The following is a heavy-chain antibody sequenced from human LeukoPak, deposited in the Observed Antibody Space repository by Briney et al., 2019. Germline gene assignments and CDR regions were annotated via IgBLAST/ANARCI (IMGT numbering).Heavy chain of an antibody. Sequence: SETLSLTCAVYGGSFSGYYWSWIRQPPGKGLEWIGEINHSGSTNYNPSLKSRVTISVDTSKNQFSPKLSSVTAADTAVYYCARVALVAADYWGQGTLVTVSS. D-gene: IGHD2-15*01. V-gene: IGHV4-34*01. CDR3: ARVALVAADY. J-gene: IGHJ4*02. CDR1: GGSFSGYY. CDR2: INHSGST.